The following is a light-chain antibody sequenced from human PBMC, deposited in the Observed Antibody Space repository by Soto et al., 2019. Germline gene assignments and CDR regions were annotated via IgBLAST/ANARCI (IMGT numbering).Light chain of an antibody. CDR1: STDFVSYNR. J-gene: IGLJ1*01. V-gene: IGLV2-18*01. CDR2: EAS. CDR3: SLYTSEKTYV. Sequence: QSVLTQPPSVSGSPGQSVTISCTGTSTDFVSYNRVSWYQQPPGTAPKLIIYEASNRPSGVPDRFSGSKSGNTASLTISGLQAADEADYYCSLYTSEKTYVLGTGTKVTVL.